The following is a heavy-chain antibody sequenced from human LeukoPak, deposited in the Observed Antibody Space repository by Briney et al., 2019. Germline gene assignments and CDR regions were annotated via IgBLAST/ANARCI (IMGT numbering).Heavy chain of an antibody. Sequence: SQTLSLTCTVSGGSISSGGYYWSWIRQHPGKGLEWIGYIYYSGSTYYNPSLKSRVTISVDTSKNQFSLKLSSVTAADTAVYYCARSPVTSREQQLVLGFLDYWGQGTLVTVSS. V-gene: IGHV4-31*03. CDR1: GGSISSGGYY. CDR2: IYYSGST. CDR3: ARSPVTSREQQLVLGFLDY. J-gene: IGHJ4*02. D-gene: IGHD6-13*01.